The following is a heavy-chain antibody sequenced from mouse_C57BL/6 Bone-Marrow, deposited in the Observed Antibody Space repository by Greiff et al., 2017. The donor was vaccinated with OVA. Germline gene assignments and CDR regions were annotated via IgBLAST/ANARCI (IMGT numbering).Heavy chain of an antibody. CDR2: IYPGNSDT. CDR1: GYTFTSYW. CDR3: TRSRDWGYFDY. Sequence: VQLQQSGTVLARPGASVKMSCKTSGYTFTSYWMHWVKQRPGPGLEWIGAIYPGNSDTSYNQKFKGKAKLTAVTSASTAYMELSSLTNEDSAVYYCTRSRDWGYFDYWGQGTTLTVSS. D-gene: IGHD4-1*01. J-gene: IGHJ2*01. V-gene: IGHV1-5*01.